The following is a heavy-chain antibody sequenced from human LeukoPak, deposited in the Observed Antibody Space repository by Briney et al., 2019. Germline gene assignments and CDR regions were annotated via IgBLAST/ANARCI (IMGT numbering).Heavy chain of an antibody. CDR1: GGSMSSSSHY. CDR2: ISYSGSA. V-gene: IGHV4-39*01. CDR3: ARRNYYYGMDV. J-gene: IGHJ6*02. Sequence: SETLSLTCTVSGGSMSSSSHYWDWIRQPPGKGLEWIGSISYSGSAYYNPSLKSRVTISVDTSKNQFSLNLTSVTAADTAVYYCARRNYYYGMDVWGQGTTVNVSS.